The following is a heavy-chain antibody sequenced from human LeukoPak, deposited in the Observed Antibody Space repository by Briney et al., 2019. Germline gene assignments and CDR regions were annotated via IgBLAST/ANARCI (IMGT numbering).Heavy chain of an antibody. Sequence: GGSLRLSCGASGFPFSIYGMHWDRQSPGKGLEWVAVIWNDGSNKYYADSVKGRFTISRDNSKNTLFLQMNSLRAEDTAVYYCARASGSFDYWGQGTLVTVSS. CDR2: IWNDGSNK. CDR3: ARASGSFDY. D-gene: IGHD1-26*01. J-gene: IGHJ4*02. V-gene: IGHV3-33*01. CDR1: GFPFSIYG.